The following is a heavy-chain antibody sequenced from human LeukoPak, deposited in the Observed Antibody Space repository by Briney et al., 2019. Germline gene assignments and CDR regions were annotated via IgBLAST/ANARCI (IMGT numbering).Heavy chain of an antibody. V-gene: IGHV3-64*01. Sequence: GGSLRLSCAASGFTFSSYAMHWVRQAPGKGLEYVSAISSNGGSTYYANSVKGRFTISRDNSKNTLYLQMGSLRAEDMAVYYCARDRRVAAEDAFDIWGQGTMVTVSP. CDR1: GFTFSSYA. CDR3: ARDRRVAAEDAFDI. CDR2: ISSNGGST. D-gene: IGHD6-13*01. J-gene: IGHJ3*02.